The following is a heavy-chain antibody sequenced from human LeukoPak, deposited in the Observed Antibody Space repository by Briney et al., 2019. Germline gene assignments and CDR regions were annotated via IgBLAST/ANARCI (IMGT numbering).Heavy chain of an antibody. CDR1: GLTVSINY. CDR3: ARGSYSSSFDY. J-gene: IGHJ4*02. D-gene: IGHD6-6*01. Sequence: QSGGSLRLSCAASGLTVSINYMSWVRQAPGKGLECVSVIYSGGSTYYADSVKGRFTISRDNSGNTLYLQMNSLRAEDTAVYYCARGSYSSSFDYWGQGTLVTLSS. CDR2: IYSGGST. V-gene: IGHV3-53*01.